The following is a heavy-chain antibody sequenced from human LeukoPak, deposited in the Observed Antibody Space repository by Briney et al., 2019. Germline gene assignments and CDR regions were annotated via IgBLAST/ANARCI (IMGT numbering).Heavy chain of an antibody. CDR1: EFTFSSYA. Sequence: GGSLRLSCAASEFTFSSYAMSWVRQTPGKGLEWVSGIRSTGAGAYSADYVKGRFTISRDNSKNTLYLQMNSLGAEDTAVYYCAKELAAVGVPSFDSWGQGTLVTVSS. V-gene: IGHV3-23*01. CDR3: AKELAAVGVPSFDS. J-gene: IGHJ4*02. CDR2: IRSTGAGA. D-gene: IGHD6-13*01.